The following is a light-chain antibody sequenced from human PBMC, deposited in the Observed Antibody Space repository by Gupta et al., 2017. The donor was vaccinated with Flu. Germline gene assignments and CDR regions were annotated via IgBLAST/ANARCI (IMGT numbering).Light chain of an antibody. V-gene: IGLV3-1*01. Sequence: SYELTQSPSVSVSPGQTVSITCSGDELGEKYVCWYQQKAGQSPVLVIYQDTERPSGIPERFSGSNSGKTATLTISGTQAIDEDDYYCQAWDTTAYVFGTGTKLTVL. J-gene: IGLJ1*01. CDR1: ELGEKY. CDR2: QDT. CDR3: QAWDTTAYV.